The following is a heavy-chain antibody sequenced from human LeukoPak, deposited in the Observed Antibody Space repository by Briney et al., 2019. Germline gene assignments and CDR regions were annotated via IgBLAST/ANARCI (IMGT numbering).Heavy chain of an antibody. CDR3: LAGGGY. CDR1: GFTVSSNY. V-gene: IGHV3-53*01. Sequence: GGSLRLSCAASGFTVSSNYMSWVRQAPGRGLEWVSIIYTGGNTLYADSVKGRFTVSRDNARNSLYLQMNWLRGEDTAVYYCLAGGGYWGQGTLVSVSS. J-gene: IGHJ4*02. D-gene: IGHD3-16*01. CDR2: IYTGGNT.